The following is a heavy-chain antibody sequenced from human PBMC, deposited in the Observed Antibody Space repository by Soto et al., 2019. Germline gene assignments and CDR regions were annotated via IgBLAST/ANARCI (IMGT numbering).Heavy chain of an antibody. V-gene: IGHV4-34*01. Sequence: PSETLSLTCAVYGGSFGGYYWSWIRQPPGKGLEWIGEIHFSGTINYNPSLMSRVTISIDTSKTQFSLELRSVTAADTAFYFCSRGTDVSNTVYCCCQRTHLTIYSGM. CDR3: SRGTDVSNTVYCCCQRTHLTIYSGM. CDR1: GGSFGGYY. D-gene: IGHD3-3*01. CDR2: IHFSGTI. J-gene: IGHJ6*01.